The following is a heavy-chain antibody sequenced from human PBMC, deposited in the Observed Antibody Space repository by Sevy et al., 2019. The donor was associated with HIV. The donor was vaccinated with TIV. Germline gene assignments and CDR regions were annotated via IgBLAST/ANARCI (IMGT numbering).Heavy chain of an antibody. CDR1: GFSFSSYA. V-gene: IGHV3-23*01. J-gene: IGHJ4*02. CDR2: ISGSGITT. CDR3: ARVAGSGTYYSGDFDY. Sequence: VGSLRLSCAASGFSFSSYAMSWVRQAPGKGLEWVSGISGSGITTYYADSVKGRFTISRDNSKNTLHLQMNSLRAEDTAVYYCARVAGSGTYYSGDFDYWGQGTLVTVSS. D-gene: IGHD3-10*01.